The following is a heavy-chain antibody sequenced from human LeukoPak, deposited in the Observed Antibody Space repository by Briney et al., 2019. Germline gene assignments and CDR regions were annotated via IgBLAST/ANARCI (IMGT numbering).Heavy chain of an antibody. D-gene: IGHD5-18*01. CDR2: ISSHSSHI. CDR1: GFTFSSYS. V-gene: IGHV3-21*01. J-gene: IGHJ4*02. Sequence: GGSLRLSCVVSGFTFSSYSMDWVRQAPGKGLEWVSSISSHSSHIYYAESVKGRFTISRDNAKNSLYLQMNSLRAEDTAVYYCARETVDTPMAHPLDHWGQGTLVTVSS. CDR3: ARETVDTPMAHPLDH.